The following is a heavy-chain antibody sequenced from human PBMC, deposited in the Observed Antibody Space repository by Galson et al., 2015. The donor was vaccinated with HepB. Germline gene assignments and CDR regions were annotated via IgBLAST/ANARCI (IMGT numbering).Heavy chain of an antibody. Sequence: SLRLSCAASGFTFRSSAMSWVRQAPGKGLEWVSDISGSGDNTYYADSVKGRFTISRDNSKNTLYLQMNSLRAEDTAVYYCAKRLMDYDIRAEPSCAYWGPGTLVTVSS. CDR3: AKRLMDYDIRAEPSCAY. CDR1: GFTFRSSA. V-gene: IGHV3-23*01. D-gene: IGHD3-22*01. CDR2: ISGSGDNT. J-gene: IGHJ4*02.